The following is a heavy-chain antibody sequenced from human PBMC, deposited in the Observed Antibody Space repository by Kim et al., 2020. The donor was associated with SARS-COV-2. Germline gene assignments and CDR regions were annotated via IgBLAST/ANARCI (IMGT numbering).Heavy chain of an antibody. V-gene: IGHV3-23*01. D-gene: IGHD6-6*01. J-gene: IGHJ4*02. CDR3: AKTIVEARFFDY. Sequence: YYSDSGKARFTSARDSSKNMVDLQMNSLRAEDTAVYYCAKTIVEARFFDYWGQGTLVTVSS.